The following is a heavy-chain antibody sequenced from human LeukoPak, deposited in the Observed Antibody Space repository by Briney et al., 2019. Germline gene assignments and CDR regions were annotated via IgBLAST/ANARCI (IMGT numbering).Heavy chain of an antibody. J-gene: IGHJ6*03. D-gene: IGHD3-10*01. CDR3: ARVLRSRIKFTMVRGVSPANYHYYYMDV. CDR2: IYTSGTT. Sequence: SETLSLTCTVSGGSISSYYWSWIRQPAGKGLEWIGRIYTSGTTHYNPSLKSRVTMSVDTSKNQFSLKLSSVTAADTAVYYCARVLRSRIKFTMVRGVSPANYHYYYMDVWGKGTTVTVSS. V-gene: IGHV4-4*07. CDR1: GGSISSYY.